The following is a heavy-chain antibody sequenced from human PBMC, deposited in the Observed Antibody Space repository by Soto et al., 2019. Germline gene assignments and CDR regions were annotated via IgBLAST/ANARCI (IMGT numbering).Heavy chain of an antibody. Sequence: PGGSLRLSCAASGFTFSNAWMSWVRQAPGKGLEWVGRIKSKTDGGTTDYAAPVKGRFTISRDDSKNTLYLQMNSLKTEDTAVYYCTTDSNIVVVPAAIHRGNDAFDIWGQGTMVTVSS. J-gene: IGHJ3*02. CDR3: TTDSNIVVVPAAIHRGNDAFDI. V-gene: IGHV3-15*01. CDR1: GFTFSNAW. CDR2: IKSKTDGGTT. D-gene: IGHD2-2*01.